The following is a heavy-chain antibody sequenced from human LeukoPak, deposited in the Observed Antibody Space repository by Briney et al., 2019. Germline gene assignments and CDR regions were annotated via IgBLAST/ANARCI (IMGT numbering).Heavy chain of an antibody. V-gene: IGHV3-11*06. CDR1: GFTFSAYY. J-gene: IGHJ5*02. CDR3: ARQGNNWFDP. Sequence: GGSLRLSCAAPGFTFSAYYMSWFRQAPEKGLEWVSYISSSSNYTNYADSVKGRFTISRDNAKNSLYLQMNSLTAEDTAVYYCARQGNNWFDPWGQGTLVTVSS. CDR2: ISSSSNYT.